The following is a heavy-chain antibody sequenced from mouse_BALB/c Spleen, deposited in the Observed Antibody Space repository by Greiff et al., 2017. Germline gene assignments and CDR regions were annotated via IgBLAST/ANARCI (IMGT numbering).Heavy chain of an antibody. CDR3: ARREVFYAMDY. Sequence: EVKLMESGGDLVKPGGSLKLSCAASGFTFSSYGMSWVRQTPDKRLEWVATISSGGSYTYYPDSVKGRFTISRDNAKNTLYLQMSSLKSEDTAMYYCARREVFYAMDYWGQGTSVTVSS. CDR1: GFTFSSYG. CDR2: ISSGGSYT. V-gene: IGHV5-6*02. J-gene: IGHJ4*01.